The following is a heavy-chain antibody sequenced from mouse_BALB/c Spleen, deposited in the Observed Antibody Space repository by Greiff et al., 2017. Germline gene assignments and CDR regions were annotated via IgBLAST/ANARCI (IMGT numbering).Heavy chain of an antibody. D-gene: IGHD2-14*01. CDR1: GYTFSSYW. J-gene: IGHJ3*01. V-gene: IGHV1-9*01. CDR3: ARLYYRYDGAAWFAY. Sequence: QVQLQQSGAELMKPGASVKISCKATGYTFSSYWIEWVKQRPGHGLEWIGEILPGSGSTNYNEKFKGKATFTADTSSNTAYMQLSSLTSEDSAVYYCARLYYRYDGAAWFAYWGQGTLVTVSA. CDR2: ILPGSGST.